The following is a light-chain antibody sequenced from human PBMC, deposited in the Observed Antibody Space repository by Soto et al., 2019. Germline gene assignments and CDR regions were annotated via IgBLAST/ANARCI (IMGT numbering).Light chain of an antibody. CDR1: QSVSSSQ. V-gene: IGKV3-20*01. CDR2: GAS. Sequence: EIVLTQSPGTLSLSPGERVTLSCRASQSVSSSQLGWYQQKLGQAPRLLIYGASNRATGVPDRFSGSGSGTDFILTISRLEPEDFAVCYCQQYGSSPPFTFGQGTKVDIK. CDR3: QQYGSSPPFT. J-gene: IGKJ2*01.